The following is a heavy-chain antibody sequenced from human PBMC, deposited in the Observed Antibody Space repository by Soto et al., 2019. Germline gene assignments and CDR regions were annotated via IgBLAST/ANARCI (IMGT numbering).Heavy chain of an antibody. CDR1: GGTFSSYA. Sequence: SVEVSCKASGGTFSSYAISWVRQAPGQGLEWMGGIIPIFGTANYAQKFQGRVTITADESTSTAYMELSSLRSEDTAVHYCARGTTVTTKDYYGMDVWGQGTTVTVS. D-gene: IGHD4-17*01. CDR3: ARGTTVTTKDYYGMDV. V-gene: IGHV1-69*13. J-gene: IGHJ6*02. CDR2: IIPIFGTA.